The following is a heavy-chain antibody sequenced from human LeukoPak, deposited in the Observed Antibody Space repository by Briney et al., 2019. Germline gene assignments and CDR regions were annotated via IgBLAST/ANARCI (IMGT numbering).Heavy chain of an antibody. CDR3: ARILDSAWGELGY. V-gene: IGHV3-30*02. D-gene: IGHD6-19*01. Sequence: PGGSLRLSCAGSGFSFSSYGMHWVRQAPGKGLEWMAFMRSDGSNKYYADSVKGRFTISRDNSKNTLYPQMNSLRAEDTAVYYCARILDSAWGELGYWGQGTLVTVSS. J-gene: IGHJ4*02. CDR2: MRSDGSNK. CDR1: GFSFSSYG.